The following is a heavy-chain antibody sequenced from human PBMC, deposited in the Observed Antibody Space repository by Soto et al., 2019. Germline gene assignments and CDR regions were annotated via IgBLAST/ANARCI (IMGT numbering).Heavy chain of an antibody. D-gene: IGHD6-13*01. CDR3: AREGIAESGPNYYDF. Sequence: QVQLVESGGGVVQPGRSLTIFCTASGFTFKHNAMHWIRQAPAKGLEWVADISYDGSTKNYADSVKGRFTISRDSSKNTLSLQMSALKGEDTATYYCAREGIAESGPNYYDFWGQGTLVAVSS. CDR1: GFTFKHNA. CDR2: ISYDGSTK. V-gene: IGHV3-30-3*01. J-gene: IGHJ4*02.